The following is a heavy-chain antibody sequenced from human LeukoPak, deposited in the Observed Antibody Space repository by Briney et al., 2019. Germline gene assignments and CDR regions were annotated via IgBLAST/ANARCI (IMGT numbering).Heavy chain of an antibody. Sequence: SGGSLRLSCAASGFTFSSYAMHWVRQAPGKGLEWVAVISYDGSNKYYADSVKGRFTISRDNSKNTLYLQMNSPRAEDTAVYYCANTATPYYYGMDVWGQGTTVTVSS. D-gene: IGHD5-18*01. J-gene: IGHJ6*02. CDR2: ISYDGSNK. CDR3: ANTATPYYYGMDV. CDR1: GFTFSSYA. V-gene: IGHV3-30-3*01.